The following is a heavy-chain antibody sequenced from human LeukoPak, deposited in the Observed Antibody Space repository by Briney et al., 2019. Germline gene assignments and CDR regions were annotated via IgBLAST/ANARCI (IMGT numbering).Heavy chain of an antibody. CDR3: ATEAGSTHNCSSTSCSGGYNWFDP. D-gene: IGHD2-2*01. Sequence: ASVKISCKVSGYTFTDYYMHWVQQAPGKGLEWMGLVDPEDGETIYAEKFQGRVTITADTSTDTAYMELGSLRSEDTAVYYCATEAGSTHNCSSTSCSGGYNWFDPWGQGTLVTVSS. V-gene: IGHV1-69-2*01. CDR1: GYTFTDYY. CDR2: VDPEDGET. J-gene: IGHJ5*02.